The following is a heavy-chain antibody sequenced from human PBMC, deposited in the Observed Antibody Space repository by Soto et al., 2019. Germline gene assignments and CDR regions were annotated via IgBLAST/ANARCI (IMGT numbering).Heavy chain of an antibody. D-gene: IGHD6-13*01. CDR2: ISGSGGDT. V-gene: IGHV3-23*01. J-gene: IGHJ4*02. Sequence: GGSLRLSCAASGFTFDNYALSWVRQAPGKGLEWVSAISGSGGDTFYADSVKGRFTISRDNSKNTLYLQMNSLRAEDTAIYYCAKGFSSSWPFDYWGQGTLVTVSS. CDR1: GFTFDNYA. CDR3: AKGFSSSWPFDY.